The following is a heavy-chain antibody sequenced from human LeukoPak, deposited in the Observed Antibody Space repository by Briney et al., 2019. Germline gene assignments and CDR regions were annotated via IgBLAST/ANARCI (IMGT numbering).Heavy chain of an antibody. CDR2: IYYSGST. D-gene: IGHD3-10*01. Sequence: PSETLSLTCTVSGGSISSYYWSWIRQPPGKGLEWIGTIYYSGSTNYNPSPKSRVTTSVDTSKNQFSLKLSSVTAADTAVYYCARFGSGSFGYWGQGTLVTVSS. J-gene: IGHJ4*02. CDR3: ARFGSGSFGY. V-gene: IGHV4-59*08. CDR1: GGSISSYY.